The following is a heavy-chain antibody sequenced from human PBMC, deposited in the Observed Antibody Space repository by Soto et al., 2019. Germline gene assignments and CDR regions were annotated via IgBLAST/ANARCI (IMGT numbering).Heavy chain of an antibody. CDR3: ARDQYSGSYIDY. V-gene: IGHV3-33*01. J-gene: IGHJ4*02. CDR2: IWYDGSNK. D-gene: IGHD1-26*01. CDR1: GFTFSSYG. Sequence: QVQLVESGGGVVQPGRSLRLSCAASGFTFSSYGMHWVRQAPGKGLEWVAVIWYDGSNKYYADSVKGRFTISRDNSKNTLYLQMNSLRAEDTAVYYCARDQYSGSYIDYWGQGTLVTVSS.